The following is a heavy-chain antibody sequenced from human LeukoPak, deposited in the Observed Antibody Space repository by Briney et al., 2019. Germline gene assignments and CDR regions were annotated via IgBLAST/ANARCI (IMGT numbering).Heavy chain of an antibody. CDR3: ARAFIGAISWAYFDY. D-gene: IGHD1-26*01. V-gene: IGHV3-11*01. Sequence: GSLRLSCAASGFTFSDYYMSWIRPAPGKGLEWVSYISSSGSTIYYADSVKGRFTISRDNAKNSLYLQMNSLRAEDTAVYYCARAFIGAISWAYFDYWGQGTLVTVSS. CDR2: ISSSGSTI. CDR1: GFTFSDYY. J-gene: IGHJ4*02.